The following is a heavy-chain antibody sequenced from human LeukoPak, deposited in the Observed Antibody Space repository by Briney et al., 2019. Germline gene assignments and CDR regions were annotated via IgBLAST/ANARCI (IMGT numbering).Heavy chain of an antibody. CDR3: ARGLYDYVWGSYRHYYMDV. V-gene: IGHV4-34*01. J-gene: IGHJ6*03. D-gene: IGHD3-16*02. CDR2: INHSGST. Sequence: SETLSLTCAVYGGSFSGYYWSWIRQHPGKGREWIGEINHSGSTNYNPSLMSRVTISVDTSKNQFSLKLSSVTAADTAVYYCARGLYDYVWGSYRHYYMDVWGKGTTVTISS. CDR1: GGSFSGYY.